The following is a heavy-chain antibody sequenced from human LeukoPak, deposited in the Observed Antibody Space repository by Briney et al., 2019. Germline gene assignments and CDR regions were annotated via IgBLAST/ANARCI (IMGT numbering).Heavy chain of an antibody. D-gene: IGHD2-2*01. CDR3: ARAGGYCSSTSCYYGCYYYMDV. CDR2: MNPNSGNT. CDR1: GYTFTSYD. Sequence: ASVKVSCKASGYTFTSYDINWVRQATGQGLEWMGWMNPNSGNTGYAQKFQGRVTMTRNASISTAYMELSSLRSEDTAVYYCARAGGYCSSTSCYYGCYYYMDVWGKGTTVTVSS. V-gene: IGHV1-8*01. J-gene: IGHJ6*03.